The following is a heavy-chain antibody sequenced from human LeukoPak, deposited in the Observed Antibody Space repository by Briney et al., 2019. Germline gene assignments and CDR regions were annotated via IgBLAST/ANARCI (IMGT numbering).Heavy chain of an antibody. V-gene: IGHV7-4-1*02. CDR3: ARKTRYSWNDGWPVFDY. Sequence: ASVKVSCKASGYTFTSYYMHWVRQAPGQGLEWMGWINTNTGNPTYAQGFTGRFVFSLDTSVSTAYLLISSLKAEDTAVYYCARKTRYSWNDGWPVFDYWGQGTLVTVSS. D-gene: IGHD1-1*01. J-gene: IGHJ4*02. CDR1: GYTFTSYY. CDR2: INTNTGNP.